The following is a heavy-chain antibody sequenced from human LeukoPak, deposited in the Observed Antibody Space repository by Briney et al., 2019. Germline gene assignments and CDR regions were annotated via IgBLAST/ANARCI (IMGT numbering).Heavy chain of an antibody. CDR1: GYTFTGYY. CDR2: INPNSGGT. J-gene: IGHJ6*03. CDR3: ARTPRIAARPYYYYYMDV. V-gene: IGHV1-2*06. D-gene: IGHD6-6*01. Sequence: ASVKVSCKASGYTFTGYYMHWVRQAPGQGLEWMRRINPNSGGTNYAQKFQGRVTMTGDTSISTAYMELSRMRSDDTAVYYCARTPRIAARPYYYYYMDVWGKGTTVTVSS.